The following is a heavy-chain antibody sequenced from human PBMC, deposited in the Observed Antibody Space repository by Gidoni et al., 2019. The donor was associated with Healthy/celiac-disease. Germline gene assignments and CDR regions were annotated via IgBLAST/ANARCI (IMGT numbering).Heavy chain of an antibody. Sequence: EVQLVESGGGLVKPGGSLRLSCAASGFTFSSYSMNWVRQAPGKGLEWVSSISSSSSYIYYADSVKGRFTISRDNAKNSLYLQMNSLRAEDTAVYYCARDPGYCSSTSCYPRLVGFDPWGQGTLVTVSS. CDR1: GFTFSSYS. CDR3: ARDPGYCSSTSCYPRLVGFDP. V-gene: IGHV3-21*01. D-gene: IGHD2-2*01. CDR2: ISSSSSYI. J-gene: IGHJ5*02.